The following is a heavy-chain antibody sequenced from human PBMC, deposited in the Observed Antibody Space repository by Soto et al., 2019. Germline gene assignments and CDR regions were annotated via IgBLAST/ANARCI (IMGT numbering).Heavy chain of an antibody. Sequence: QVQLVQSGAEVKKPGASVKVSCKASGYTFTSYYMHWVRQAPGQGLEWMGIINPSGGSTSYAQKFQGRVTMTRDTSTSIVYMELSSLRSEDTAVYYCARKNWSGYQIDYWGQGTLVTVSS. J-gene: IGHJ4*02. CDR3: ARKNWSGYQIDY. D-gene: IGHD3-3*01. CDR2: INPSGGST. CDR1: GYTFTSYY. V-gene: IGHV1-46*01.